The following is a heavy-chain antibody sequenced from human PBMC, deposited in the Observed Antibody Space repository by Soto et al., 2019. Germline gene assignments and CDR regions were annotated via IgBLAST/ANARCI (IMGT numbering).Heavy chain of an antibody. D-gene: IGHD1-26*01. J-gene: IGHJ4*02. Sequence: QVQLVQSGAEVKQSGASVKVSCKASGYDFTAYDINWVRQASGQGLEWMGWMNPINGAAGSARRFQGRVSMTRNTATGTAYMALTRLRSDDTAVYYCARDLAKGGGSAGFDYWGQGTLVTVSS. CDR1: GYDFTAYD. V-gene: IGHV1-8*02. CDR3: ARDLAKGGGSAGFDY. CDR2: MNPINGAA.